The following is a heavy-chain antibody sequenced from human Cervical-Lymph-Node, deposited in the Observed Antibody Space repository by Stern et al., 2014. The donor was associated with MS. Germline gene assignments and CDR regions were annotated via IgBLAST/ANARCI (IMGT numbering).Heavy chain of an antibody. CDR1: GLTFRKYG. D-gene: IGHD1-26*01. J-gene: IGHJ5*02. CDR2: IRSEIYGGTT. V-gene: IGHV3-49*03. Sequence: EVQLVESGGGLVQPGRSLRLSCTTSGLTFRKYGMNWFRQTPGKGLHWVGFIRSEIYGGTTEYAAFVKDRFIISRDDSKNITYLQMNSLKNEDTAVYYCTVGVWNLWGQGTLVTVSS. CDR3: TVGVWNL.